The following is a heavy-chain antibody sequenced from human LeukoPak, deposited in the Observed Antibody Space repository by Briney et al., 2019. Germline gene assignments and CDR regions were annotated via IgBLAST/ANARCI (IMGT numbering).Heavy chain of an antibody. D-gene: IGHD2-8*01. J-gene: IGHJ4*02. CDR1: GGSISSSSYY. CDR3: ARHYTSVVLMVYALDY. V-gene: IGHV4-39*01. CDR2: IYYSGST. Sequence: SETLSLTCTVSGGSISSSSYYWGWIRQPPGKGLEWIGSIYYSGSTYYNPSLKSRVTISVDTSKNQFSLKLSSVTAADTAVYYCARHYTSVVLMVYALDYWGQGTLVTVSS.